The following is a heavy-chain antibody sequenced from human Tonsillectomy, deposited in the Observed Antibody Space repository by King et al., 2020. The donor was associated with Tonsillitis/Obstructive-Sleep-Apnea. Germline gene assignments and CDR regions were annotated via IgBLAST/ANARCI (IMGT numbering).Heavy chain of an antibody. D-gene: IGHD1-26*01. CDR2: IIPIFDTP. Sequence: VQLVESGAEMKKSGSTVKVSCKASGGTFDYYAISWVRQAPGQGLEWMGGIIPIFDTPKYALKFQGRVTIIADKSTSTVYMELSSLKSEDTAVYYCAMAWDPLPGSYYYYYMDVWGKGTTVTASS. V-gene: IGHV1-69*06. CDR1: GGTFDYYA. CDR3: AMAWDPLPGSYYYYYMDV. J-gene: IGHJ6*03.